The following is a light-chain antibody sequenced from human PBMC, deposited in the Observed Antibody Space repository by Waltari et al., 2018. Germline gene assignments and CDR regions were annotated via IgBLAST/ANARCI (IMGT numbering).Light chain of an antibody. J-gene: IGKJ1*01. CDR1: QSVSKY. V-gene: IGKV3-20*01. CDR2: HAS. Sequence: EVVLTQSPGSLSLSPGERATLSGRASQSVSKYLAWYQQKPGQAPRLLTYHASSRATGIPDRFSGSGFGTDFSLTISRLEPEDFAVYFCQKYDSLPATFGQGTKVEIE. CDR3: QKYDSLPAT.